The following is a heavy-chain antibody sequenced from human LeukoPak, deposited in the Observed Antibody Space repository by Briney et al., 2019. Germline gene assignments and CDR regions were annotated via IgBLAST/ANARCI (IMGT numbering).Heavy chain of an antibody. CDR2: IYPGDSDT. D-gene: IGHD6-13*01. J-gene: IGHJ3*02. CDR3: ARRNSSSWYGIDAFDI. CDR1: GYSFTSYW. V-gene: IGHV5-51*01. Sequence: GESLKIPCKGSGYSFTSYWIGWVRQMPGKGLEWMGIIYPGDSDTRYSPSFQGQVTISADKSISTAYLQWSSLKASDTAMYYCARRNSSSWYGIDAFDIWGQGTMVTVSS.